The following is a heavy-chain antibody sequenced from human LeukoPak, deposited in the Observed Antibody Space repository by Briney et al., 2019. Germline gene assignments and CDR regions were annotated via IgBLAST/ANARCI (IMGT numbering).Heavy chain of an antibody. J-gene: IGHJ4*02. CDR3: ARDGDGYNFGPDY. CDR2: LYTGGTT. V-gene: IGHV3-66*01. Sequence: PGGSLRLSCAASGFTVSNNYMSWVRQAPGKGLEWVSILYTGGTTYYADSVKGRFTISRDNSKNTLYLEMNSLRAEDTAVYYCARDGDGYNFGPDYWGQGTLVTVSS. CDR1: GFTVSNNY. D-gene: IGHD5-24*01.